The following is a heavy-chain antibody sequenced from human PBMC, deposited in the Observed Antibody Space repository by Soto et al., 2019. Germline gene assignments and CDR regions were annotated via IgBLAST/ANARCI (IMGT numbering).Heavy chain of an antibody. J-gene: IGHJ6*03. D-gene: IGHD1-1*01. V-gene: IGHV4-59*08. CDR3: ARRTTTLLNYYYMDV. CDR2: IYHSGST. Sequence: QVQLQESGPGLVKPSETLSLTCTVSGGSINNYYWSWIRQPPGKGLEWIGHIYHSGSTNYNPSLKSRVTTSVDTSKNQFSLKLYSVTAADTAVFYCARRTTTLLNYYYMDVWGKGTTVTVSS. CDR1: GGSINNYY.